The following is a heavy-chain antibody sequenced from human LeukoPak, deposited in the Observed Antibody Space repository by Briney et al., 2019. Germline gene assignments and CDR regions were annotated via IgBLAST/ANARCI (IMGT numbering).Heavy chain of an antibody. CDR1: GGSISIYY. J-gene: IGHJ4*02. Sequence: PSETLSLTCTVSGGSISIYYWNWIRQPAGKGLEWVGRIYNTGSTNYNPSLKSRVTMSVHTSNNRLSLNLSPVTAADTAVYYCARDGGGTGRPFDFWGQGTLVTVSS. CDR2: IYNTGST. D-gene: IGHD1-26*01. CDR3: ARDGGGTGRPFDF. V-gene: IGHV4-4*07.